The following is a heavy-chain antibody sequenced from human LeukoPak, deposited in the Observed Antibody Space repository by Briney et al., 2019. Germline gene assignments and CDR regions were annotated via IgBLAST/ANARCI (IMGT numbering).Heavy chain of an antibody. CDR2: IYYTGST. V-gene: IGHV4-59*08. D-gene: IGHD6-13*01. J-gene: IGHJ4*02. CDR3: ARLTKYNNSWNADY. Sequence: PSETLSLTCTVSGGSITSYFWSWIRQPPGKGLEYIGYIYYTGSTNYNPSLKSRVTISVDTSKNQFSLKLSSVTAADTAVYYCARLTKYNNSWNADYWGQGTQVTVSS. CDR1: GGSITSYF.